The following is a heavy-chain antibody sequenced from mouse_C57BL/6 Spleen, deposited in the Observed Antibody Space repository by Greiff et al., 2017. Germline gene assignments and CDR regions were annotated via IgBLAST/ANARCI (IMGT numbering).Heavy chain of an antibody. V-gene: IGHV6-3*01. J-gene: IGHJ3*01. Sequence: EVQGVESGGGLVQPGGSMKLSCVASGFTFSNYWMNWVRQSPEKGLEWVAQIRLKSDNYATHYAESVKGRFTISRDDSKSSVYLQMNNLRAEETGIYYCTETAQDFAYWGQGTLVTVSA. CDR3: TETAQDFAY. CDR1: GFTFSNYW. D-gene: IGHD3-2*02. CDR2: IRLKSDNYAT.